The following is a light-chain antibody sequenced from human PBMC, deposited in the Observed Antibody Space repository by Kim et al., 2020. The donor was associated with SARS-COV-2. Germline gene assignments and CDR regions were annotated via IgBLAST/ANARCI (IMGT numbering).Light chain of an antibody. Sequence: AAVGDRVTITCRASQKMNSWLAWYQQKPGKAPKRLIYKASSLESGVPSRFSGSGSGTEFTLTISSLQPEDFATYYCQQYKTYPWTFGQGTKVDIK. V-gene: IGKV1-5*03. CDR1: QKMNSW. CDR2: KAS. J-gene: IGKJ1*01. CDR3: QQYKTYPWT.